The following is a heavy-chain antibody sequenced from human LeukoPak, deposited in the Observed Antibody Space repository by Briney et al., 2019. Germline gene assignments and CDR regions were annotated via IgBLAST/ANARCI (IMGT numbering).Heavy chain of an antibody. J-gene: IGHJ1*01. CDR3: ANDGCPPMSNAFRH. V-gene: IGHV3-23*01. D-gene: IGHD3-10*01. CDR2: ISGSGGST. CDR1: GFTFSSYA. Sequence: PGGSLRLSCAASGFTFSSYATSWVRQAPGRGLEWVSGISGSGGSTYYAESVKGRFTITRDNSKNTLYLQMNSLRAEDTAVYYFANDGCPPMSNAFRHWRQATLPTVSS.